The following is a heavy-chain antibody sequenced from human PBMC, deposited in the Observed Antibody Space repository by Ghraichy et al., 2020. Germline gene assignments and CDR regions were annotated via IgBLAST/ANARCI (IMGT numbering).Heavy chain of an antibody. Sequence: SETLSLTCTVSGGSISHYYWSWIRQPPGKGLEWIGYIYYSGSPNYNPSLESRVTISVDTSKHQFSLELNSVTAADTAVYYCAREPYGNGYYFDFWGQGTLVTVSS. CDR1: GGSISHYY. J-gene: IGHJ4*02. CDR2: IYYSGSP. D-gene: IGHD3-10*01. V-gene: IGHV4-59*01. CDR3: AREPYGNGYYFDF.